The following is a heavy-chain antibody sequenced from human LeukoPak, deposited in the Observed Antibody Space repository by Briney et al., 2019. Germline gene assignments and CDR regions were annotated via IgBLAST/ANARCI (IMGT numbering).Heavy chain of an antibody. V-gene: IGHV4-59*01. CDR2: IYYSGST. Sequence: SETLSLTCTVSGGSISSYYWSWIRQPPGKGLEWIGYIYYSGSTNYNPSLKSRVTISVDTSKNQFSLKLSSVTAADTAVYYCAGVRSSSWFIDYWGQGTLVTVSS. D-gene: IGHD6-13*01. J-gene: IGHJ4*02. CDR1: GGSISSYY. CDR3: AGVRSSSWFIDY.